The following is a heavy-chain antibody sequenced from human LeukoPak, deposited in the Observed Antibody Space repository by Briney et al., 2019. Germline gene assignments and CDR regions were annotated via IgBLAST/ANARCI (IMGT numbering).Heavy chain of an antibody. J-gene: IGHJ3*02. Sequence: SETLSLTCTVSGGSISSQYWTWIRQPPGKGPEWIAYIDNRGNTNYNPSLRSRVTISIDTSKNQFSLKLSSVTAADTAVYYCGRWGGGSGSYRGFDIWGQGTMVTVSS. CDR2: IDNRGNT. V-gene: IGHV4-59*11. D-gene: IGHD3-3*01. CDR3: GRWGGGSGSYRGFDI. CDR1: GGSISSQY.